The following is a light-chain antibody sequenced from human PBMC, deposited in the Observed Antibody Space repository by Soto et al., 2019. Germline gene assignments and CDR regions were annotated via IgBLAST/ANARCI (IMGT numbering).Light chain of an antibody. V-gene: IGLV2-8*01. Sequence: QSVPTQPPSASGPPGQSVTISCTGTSSDVGGYNYVSWYQQHPGKAPKLMIYEVSKRPSGVPDRFSGSKSGNTASLTVSGLQAEDEADYYGSSYAGSDDLGVCATGTQGTV. CDR3: SSYAGSDDLGV. J-gene: IGLJ1*01. CDR1: SSDVGGYNY. CDR2: EVS.